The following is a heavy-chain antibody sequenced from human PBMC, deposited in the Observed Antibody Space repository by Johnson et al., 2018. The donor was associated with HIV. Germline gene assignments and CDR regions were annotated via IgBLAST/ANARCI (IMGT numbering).Heavy chain of an antibody. J-gene: IGHJ3*01. CDR3: VKEDSSGYYYGMGAFDF. V-gene: IGHV3-9*01. Sequence: VQLVESGGGLVQPGRSLRLSCAASGFSFDAYGMHWVRQPPGKGLEWVAGISLHSGTIDYADSVKGRFTISRDNAKNSLYLQLNSLRPEDTALYYCVKEDSSGYYYGMGAFDFWGQGTMVTVSS. CDR2: ISLHSGTI. D-gene: IGHD3-22*01. CDR1: GFSFDAYG.